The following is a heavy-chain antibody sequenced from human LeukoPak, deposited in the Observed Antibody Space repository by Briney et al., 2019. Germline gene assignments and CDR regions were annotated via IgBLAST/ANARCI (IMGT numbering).Heavy chain of an antibody. CDR1: GFTFSSYG. Sequence: GGSLRLSCAASGFTFSSYGMHWVRQAPGKGLEWVAVIWYDGSNKYYADSVKGRFTISRDNSKNTLYLQMNSLRAEDTAVYYCARVANCGGDCYGLDYWGQGTLVTVSS. V-gene: IGHV3-33*01. CDR2: IWYDGSNK. CDR3: ARVANCGGDCYGLDY. D-gene: IGHD2-21*02. J-gene: IGHJ4*02.